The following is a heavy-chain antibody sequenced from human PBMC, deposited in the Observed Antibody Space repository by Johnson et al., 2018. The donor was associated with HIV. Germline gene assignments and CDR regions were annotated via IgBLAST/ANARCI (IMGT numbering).Heavy chain of an antibody. CDR1: GFTFSSYG. J-gene: IGHJ3*02. Sequence: VQLVESGGGVVQPGGSLRLSCAASGFTFSSYGMHWVRQAPGKGLEWVANITRDGSEKYYVDSVKGRLTISRDNSKNTLYVQLNSLSAEDTAVYCAKDSYSDSQFLDAFDIWGQGTVVTVSS. V-gene: IGHV3-7*01. CDR3: AKDSYSDSQFLDAFDI. D-gene: IGHD1-26*01. CDR2: ITRDGSEK.